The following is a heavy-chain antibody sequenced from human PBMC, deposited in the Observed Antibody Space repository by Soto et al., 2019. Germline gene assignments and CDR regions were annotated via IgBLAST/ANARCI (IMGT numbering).Heavy chain of an antibody. CDR2: IYYSGST. J-gene: IGHJ4*02. Sequence: SETLSLTCTVSGGSISSGGYYWSWIRQHPGKGLEWIGYIYYSGSTYYNPSLKSRVTISVDTSKNQFSLKLSSGTAADTALYFCARAYYFGSGTSYTLYYWGQGTQVTVSS. CDR3: ARAYYFGSGTSYTLYY. V-gene: IGHV4-31*03. D-gene: IGHD3-10*01. CDR1: GGSISSGGYY.